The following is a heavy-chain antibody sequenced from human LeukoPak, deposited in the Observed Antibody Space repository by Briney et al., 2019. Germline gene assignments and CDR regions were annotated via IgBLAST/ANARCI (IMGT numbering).Heavy chain of an antibody. Sequence: PGGSLRLSCAASGFTFSSYATTWVRQAPGRGLEWVSGISGSGAGTYYGDSVKGRFTISRDNSKNTLYLQMNSLRAEDTAVYYCATEKGDSPDYWGQGTLVTVSS. CDR1: GFTFSSYA. CDR3: ATEKGDSPDY. D-gene: IGHD2-21*01. V-gene: IGHV3-23*01. J-gene: IGHJ4*02. CDR2: ISGSGAGT.